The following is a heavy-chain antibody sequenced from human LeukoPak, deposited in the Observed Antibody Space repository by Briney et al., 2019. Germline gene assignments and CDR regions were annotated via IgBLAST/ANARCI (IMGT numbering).Heavy chain of an antibody. Sequence: NAGGSLRLSCAASGFTFSYYTVNWVRHAPGKGLEWVSSISSSSSYIYYADSVKGRFTISRDNAKNSLYLQMNSLRAEDTAVYYCARDRGTGKPGTFDIWGQGTMVTVSS. CDR3: ARDRGTGKPGTFDI. CDR2: ISSSSSYI. D-gene: IGHD1-1*01. V-gene: IGHV3-21*01. J-gene: IGHJ3*02. CDR1: GFTFSYYT.